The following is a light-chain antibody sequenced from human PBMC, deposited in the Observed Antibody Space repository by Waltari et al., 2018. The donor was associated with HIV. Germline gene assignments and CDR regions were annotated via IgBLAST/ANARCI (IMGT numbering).Light chain of an antibody. CDR3: QTWGTGIQEV. V-gene: IGLV4-69*01. CDR2: LKSDGSH. CDR1: SGHSNYA. Sequence: QLVLTQSPSASASLGASVKLTCTLSSGHSNYAIAWHQQQPGKGPRYLMKLKSDGSHIKGDGTPDRFSGSSSGAERYRTISSLQSEDEADYSCQTWGTGIQEVFGGGTKLTVL. J-gene: IGLJ3*02.